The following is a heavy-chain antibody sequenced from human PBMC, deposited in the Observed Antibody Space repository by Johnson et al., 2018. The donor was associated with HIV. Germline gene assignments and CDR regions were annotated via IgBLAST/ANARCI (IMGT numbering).Heavy chain of an antibody. CDR3: ARDVGSGPAFDI. CDR1: GFTFSDYY. V-gene: IGHV3-11*04. CDR2: IIGSGSTI. J-gene: IGHJ3*02. D-gene: IGHD2-15*01. Sequence: QVQLVESGGGLVKPGGSLRLSCAASGFTFSDYYMSWIRQGTGKGLEWVSYIIGSGSTIYYADSVKGRFTISRDNAKNSLYLQMNSLRAEDTAVYYCARDVGSGPAFDIWGQGTMVTVSS.